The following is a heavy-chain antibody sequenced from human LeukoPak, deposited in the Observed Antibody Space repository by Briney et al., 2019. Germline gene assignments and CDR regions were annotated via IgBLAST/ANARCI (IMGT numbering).Heavy chain of an antibody. CDR3: AKSYATGWYADAFDI. V-gene: IGHV3-23*01. Sequence: PGGSLRLSCAASGFTFSNYAMSWVRQAPGKGLEWVSAISGSGTITYYADSVKGRFTVPRDNSKNTLYLQMNSLRAEDTAIYYCAKSYATGWYADAFDIWGQGTMVTVSS. D-gene: IGHD6-19*01. CDR1: GFTFSNYA. CDR2: ISGSGTIT. J-gene: IGHJ3*02.